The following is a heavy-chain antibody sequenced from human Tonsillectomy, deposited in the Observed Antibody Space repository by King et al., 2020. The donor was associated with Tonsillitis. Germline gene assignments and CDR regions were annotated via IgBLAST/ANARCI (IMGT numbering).Heavy chain of an antibody. V-gene: IGHV3-30*01. J-gene: IGHJ4*02. CDR1: GFTFSSYA. D-gene: IGHD2-2*01. Sequence: QLVQSGGGVVQPGRSLRLSCAASGFTFSSYAMHWVRQAPGKGLEWVAVISYDGSNKYYAHSVKGRFTISRDNSKNTLYLQMNSLRAEDTAVYYCARPPTGVVPAATVGYWGQGTLVTVSS. CDR2: ISYDGSNK. CDR3: ARPPTGVVPAATVGY.